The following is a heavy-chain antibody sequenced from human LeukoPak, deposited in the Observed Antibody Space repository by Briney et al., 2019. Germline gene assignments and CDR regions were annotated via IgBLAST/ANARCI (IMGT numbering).Heavy chain of an antibody. V-gene: IGHV1-46*01. Sequence: GASVKVSCKASGDTFTSYYMHWVRQARGQGLEWMGIINPSGGSTSYAQKFQGRVTMTRDTSTSTVYMELSSLRSEDTAVYYCARDPKVAAAGTRYFDLWGRGTLVTVSS. CDR1: GDTFTSYY. CDR3: ARDPKVAAAGTRYFDL. D-gene: IGHD6-13*01. CDR2: INPSGGST. J-gene: IGHJ2*01.